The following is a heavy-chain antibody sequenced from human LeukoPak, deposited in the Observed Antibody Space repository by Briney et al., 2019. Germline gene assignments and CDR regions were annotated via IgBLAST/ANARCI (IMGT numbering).Heavy chain of an antibody. D-gene: IGHD6-19*01. CDR3: ARDGSGWYGNWFDP. CDR1: SGSFSGYY. CDR2: IYYSGST. J-gene: IGHJ5*02. Sequence: SETLSLTCAIYSGSFSGYYWSWIRQPPGKGLEWIGYIYYSGSTNYNPSLKSRVTISVDTSKNQFSLKLSSVTAADTAVYYCARDGSGWYGNWFDPWGQGTLVTVSS. V-gene: IGHV4-59*01.